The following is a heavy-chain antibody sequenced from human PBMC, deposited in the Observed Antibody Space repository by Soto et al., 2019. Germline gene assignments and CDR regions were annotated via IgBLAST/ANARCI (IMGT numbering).Heavy chain of an antibody. Sequence: QVHLVQSGAEVKKPGASVKVSCKGSGYAFTTYGITWVRQAPGQGLEWMGWISAHNGNTNYAQKLQGRVTVTRDTSTSPAYMELRSLRSDDTAVYYGARGRYGDYWGQGARVTVSS. J-gene: IGHJ4*02. D-gene: IGHD1-1*01. CDR2: ISAHNGNT. CDR3: ARGRYGDY. CDR1: GYAFTTYG. V-gene: IGHV1-18*01.